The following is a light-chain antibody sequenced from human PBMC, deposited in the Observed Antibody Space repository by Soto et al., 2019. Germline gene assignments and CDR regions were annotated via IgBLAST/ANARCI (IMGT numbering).Light chain of an antibody. CDR1: QSINSW. CDR3: QQYDSYSWT. J-gene: IGKJ1*01. Sequence: DIQMTQSPSTLSASVGDRVTITCRASQSINSWLAWYQQKPGKAPNLLIYKASSLESGVPSRFSGSGSGTEFTLTISSLQPDDFATYYCQQYDSYSWTFRQGTKVEIK. CDR2: KAS. V-gene: IGKV1-5*03.